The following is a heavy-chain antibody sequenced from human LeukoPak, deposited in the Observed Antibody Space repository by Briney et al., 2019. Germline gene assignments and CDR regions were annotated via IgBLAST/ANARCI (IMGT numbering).Heavy chain of an antibody. V-gene: IGHV4-34*01. D-gene: IGHD3-10*01. CDR1: GGSFSGYY. CDR2: INHSGST. J-gene: IGHJ6*02. CDR3: ATLWFGEYYYYGMDV. Sequence: SETLSLTCAVYGGSFSGYYWSWIRQPPGKGLEWIGEINHSGSTNYNPSLKSRVTISVDTSKNQFSLKLSSVTAADTAVYYCATLWFGEYYYYGMDVWGQGTTVTVSS.